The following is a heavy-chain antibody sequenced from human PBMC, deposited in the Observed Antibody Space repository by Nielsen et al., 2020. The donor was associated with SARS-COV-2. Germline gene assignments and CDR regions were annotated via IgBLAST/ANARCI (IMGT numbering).Heavy chain of an antibody. CDR1: GFTFSSYD. D-gene: IGHD6-6*01. V-gene: IGHV3-30*04. CDR2: ISYDGSNK. CDR3: VKWVQLDLGYYYHGMDV. J-gene: IGHJ6*02. Sequence: GESLKISCAASGFTFSSYDMHWVRQAPGKGLEWVAVISYDGSNKCYADSVKGRFTISRDNSRNTLYLQMNSLRVEDTAVYYCVKWVQLDLGYYYHGMDVWGQGTTVTVSS.